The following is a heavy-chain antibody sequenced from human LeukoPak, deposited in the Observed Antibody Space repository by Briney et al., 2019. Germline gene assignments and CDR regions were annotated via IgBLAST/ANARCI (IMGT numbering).Heavy chain of an antibody. D-gene: IGHD2-15*01. CDR3: ARYCSGVGCYSGLDY. V-gene: IGHV3-23*01. CDR1: GFTFSNYF. Sequence: PGGSLRLFCAASGFTFSNYFMSWVRQPSGRGLEWVSTITNSGGTPYYADSIKGRFTISRDNSKNTLYLHMNSLRAEDTAIYYCARYCSGVGCYSGLDYWGQGALVTVSS. J-gene: IGHJ4*02. CDR2: ITNSGGTP.